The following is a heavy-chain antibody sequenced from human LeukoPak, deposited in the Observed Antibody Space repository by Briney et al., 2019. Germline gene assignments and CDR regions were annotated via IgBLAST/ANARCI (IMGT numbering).Heavy chain of an antibody. CDR1: GGSFSGYN. CDR3: ARGPRTLLLWFGDDAFDI. CDR2: INHSGST. Sequence: SETLSLTCAVYGGSFSGYNWSWIRQPPGKGLEWIGEINHSGSTNYNPSLESRVTISVDTSKNQFSLKLSSVTAADTAVYYCARGPRTLLLWFGDDAFDIWGQGTMVTVSS. D-gene: IGHD3-10*01. V-gene: IGHV4-34*01. J-gene: IGHJ3*02.